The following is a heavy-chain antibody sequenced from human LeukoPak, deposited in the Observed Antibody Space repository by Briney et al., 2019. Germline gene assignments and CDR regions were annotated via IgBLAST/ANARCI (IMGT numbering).Heavy chain of an antibody. Sequence: GGSLRLSCAASGFTFSSYSMNWVRQAPGKGLEWVSYISSSGSTMYYADSVKGRFTISRDNAKNSLHLQMNSLRAEDTAVYYCASSSQVDVWGQGTTVTVSS. CDR3: ASSSQVDV. CDR2: ISSSGSTM. CDR1: GFTFSSYS. V-gene: IGHV3-48*04. J-gene: IGHJ6*02.